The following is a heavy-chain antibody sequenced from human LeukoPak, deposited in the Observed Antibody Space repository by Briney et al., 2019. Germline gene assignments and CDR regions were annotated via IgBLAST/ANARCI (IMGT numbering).Heavy chain of an antibody. Sequence: ASVKVSCKASGYTFTGYYMHWVRQAPGQGVEWMGWINPNSGGTNYAQKFQGRVTMTRDTSISTAYMELSRLRSDDTAVYYCARGHYDFWRGYYPNFDYWGQGTLVTVSS. CDR2: INPNSGGT. CDR1: GYTFTGYY. V-gene: IGHV1-2*02. CDR3: ARGHYDFWRGYYPNFDY. D-gene: IGHD3-3*01. J-gene: IGHJ4*02.